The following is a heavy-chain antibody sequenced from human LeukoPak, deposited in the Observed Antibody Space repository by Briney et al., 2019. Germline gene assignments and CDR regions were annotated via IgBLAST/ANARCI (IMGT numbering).Heavy chain of an antibody. J-gene: IGHJ4*02. CDR1: GGSISSSSYY. Sequence: SETLSLTCTVSGGSISSSSYYWGWIRQPPGKGLEWIGSMYHSGSTYYNPSLKSRVTISVDTSKNQFSLKLSSVTAADTAVYYCATTRPYDYGDYVLDYWGQGTLVTVSS. CDR3: ATTRPYDYGDYVLDY. D-gene: IGHD4-17*01. V-gene: IGHV4-39*07. CDR2: MYHSGST.